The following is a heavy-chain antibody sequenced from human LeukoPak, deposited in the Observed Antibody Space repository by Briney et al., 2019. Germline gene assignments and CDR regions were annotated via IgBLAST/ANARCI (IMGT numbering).Heavy chain of an antibody. CDR1: GFTFSSYW. CDR3: ALNPDYYGSGSFDY. D-gene: IGHD3-10*01. Sequence: GGSLRLSCAASGFTFSSYWMTWVRQAPGKGLEWVADIKEDGSEKYYVDSVKGRLTISRDNAKNSLYLQMNSLRAEDTAVYYCALNPDYYGSGSFDYWGQGTLVTVSS. V-gene: IGHV3-7*01. J-gene: IGHJ4*02. CDR2: IKEDGSEK.